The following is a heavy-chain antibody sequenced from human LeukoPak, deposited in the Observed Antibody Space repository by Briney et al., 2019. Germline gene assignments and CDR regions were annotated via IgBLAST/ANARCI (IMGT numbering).Heavy chain of an antibody. CDR3: VRGNSGSRTTPFDY. CDR2: IKQDGSEK. D-gene: IGHD6-19*01. V-gene: IGHV3-7*01. Sequence: GGSLRLSCAASGFTFSSYWMSWVRQAPGKGLEWVANIKQDGSEKYYVDSVKGRFTISRDNAKNSLYLQMNSLRAEDTAVYYCVRGNSGSRTTPFDYWGQGTLVTVSS. J-gene: IGHJ4*02. CDR1: GFTFSSYW.